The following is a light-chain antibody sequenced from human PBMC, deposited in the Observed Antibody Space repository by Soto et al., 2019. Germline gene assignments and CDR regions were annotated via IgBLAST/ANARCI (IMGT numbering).Light chain of an antibody. CDR1: RGIRNY. CDR2: DAT. CDR3: HQYDNLPPT. Sequence: DIQMTQSPSSLSASVTDRVTITCQASRGIRNYLNWYQQKPGRAPKLLIYDATNLETGVPSRFSGSGSRTDFSFTISSLQPEDVAIYYCHQYDNLPPTFGQGTRLEI. V-gene: IGKV1-33*01. J-gene: IGKJ5*01.